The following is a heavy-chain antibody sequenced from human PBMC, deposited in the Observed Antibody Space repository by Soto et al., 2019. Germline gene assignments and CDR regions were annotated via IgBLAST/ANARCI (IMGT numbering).Heavy chain of an antibody. CDR3: ARDQGIQYGDYYGAF. V-gene: IGHV1-18*01. J-gene: IGHJ4*02. CDR1: GYTFTSYG. D-gene: IGHD4-17*01. CDR2: ISAYNGNT. Sequence: ASVKVSCKASGYTFTSYGISWVRQAPGQGLEWMGWISAYNGNTNYAQKLQGRVTMTTDTSTSTAYMELRSLRSDDTAVYYCARDQGIQYGDYYGAFWGQGNLVTVSS.